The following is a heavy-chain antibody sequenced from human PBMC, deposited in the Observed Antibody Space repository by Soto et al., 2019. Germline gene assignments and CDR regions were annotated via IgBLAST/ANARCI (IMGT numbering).Heavy chain of an antibody. J-gene: IGHJ6*02. V-gene: IGHV3-33*01. CDR1: GFTFSSYG. CDR2: IWYDGSNK. Sequence: QVQLVESGGGVVQPGRSLRISCAASGFTFSSYGMHWVRQAPGKGLEWVAVIWYDGSNKYYADSVKGRFTISRDKSKNTLYLQMNSLSAEDTAVYYCARESPGYGMDVWGQGTTVTVSS. CDR3: ARESPGYGMDV.